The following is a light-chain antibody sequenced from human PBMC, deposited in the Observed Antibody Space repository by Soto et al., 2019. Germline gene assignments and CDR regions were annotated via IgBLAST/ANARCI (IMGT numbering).Light chain of an antibody. CDR1: TLPKQY. J-gene: IGLJ2*01. V-gene: IGLV3-25*03. CDR2: KDN. Sequence: SYELTQPPSVSVSPGQTARVTCSGDTLPKQYVSWYQQKPGQAPVMVMYKDNERPSGIPARFSASTSGTTVTLTISGVQAEDEADYYCLSADNTGTREVFGGGTKLTVL. CDR3: LSADNTGTREV.